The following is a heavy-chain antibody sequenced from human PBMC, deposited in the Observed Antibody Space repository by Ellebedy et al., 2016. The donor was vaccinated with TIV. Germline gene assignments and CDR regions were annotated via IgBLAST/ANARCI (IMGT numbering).Heavy chain of an antibody. J-gene: IGHJ4*02. D-gene: IGHD6-13*01. CDR1: GFSFRSYW. V-gene: IGHV3-7*03. CDR2: IYQDGSEK. CDR3: ARAVGGSSSL. Sequence: GESLKISCAASGFSFRSYWMSWVRQAPGKGLEWVANIYQDGSEKYYVDSVKGRFSISRDNAKNSLYLQMNSLRAEDTAVYYCARAVGGSSSLWGQGTLVTVSS.